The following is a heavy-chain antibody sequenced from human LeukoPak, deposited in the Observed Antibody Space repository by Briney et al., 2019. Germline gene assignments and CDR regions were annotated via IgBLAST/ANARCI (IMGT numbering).Heavy chain of an antibody. J-gene: IGHJ3*02. CDR2: SFPMLGTV. Sequence: SVKVSCKAPGGTFNSYGIHWVRQAPGQGLEWMGGSFPMLGTVKYAQRFQGRVTIVADDSTSTAYMELSSLRFEDTAVYYCARDLLVHIHDNSADSEVEGFDIWGQGTMVTVSS. D-gene: IGHD4-11*01. CDR1: GGTFNSYG. CDR3: ARDLLVHIHDNSADSEVEGFDI. V-gene: IGHV1-69*13.